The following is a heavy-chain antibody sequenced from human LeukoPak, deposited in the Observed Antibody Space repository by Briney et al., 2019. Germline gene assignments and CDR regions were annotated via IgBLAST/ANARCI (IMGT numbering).Heavy chain of an antibody. CDR1: GGSISSYY. CDR2: ISGGVGST. V-gene: IGHV3-23*01. CDR3: AKVVGDTPYYFDY. J-gene: IGHJ4*02. D-gene: IGHD3-16*01. Sequence: ETLSLTCTVSGGSISSYYWSWVRQAPGKGLEWVSGISGGVGSTYYADSVKGRFTISRDNSKNTLYLQLNSLRGEDTALYYCAKVVGDTPYYFDYWGQGTLVTVSS.